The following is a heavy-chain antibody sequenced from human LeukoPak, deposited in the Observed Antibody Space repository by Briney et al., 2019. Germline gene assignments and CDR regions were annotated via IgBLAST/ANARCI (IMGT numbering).Heavy chain of an antibody. CDR1: GGSISSGTYY. CDR3: AREYSRIY. Sequence: SETLSLTCTVSGGSISSGTYYWTWVRQPAGKGLEWIGRIHSSGSTSYNPSLDSRVRISIDTSKNQFPLKLSSVTAADTAVYYCAREYSRIYWGQGTLVTVSS. J-gene: IGHJ4*02. V-gene: IGHV4-61*02. CDR2: IHSSGST. D-gene: IGHD6-13*01.